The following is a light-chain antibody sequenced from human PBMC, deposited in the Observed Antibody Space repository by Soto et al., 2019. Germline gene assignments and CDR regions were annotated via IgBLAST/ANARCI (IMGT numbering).Light chain of an antibody. CDR2: DAS. J-gene: IGKJ2*01. Sequence: IQMTQSPSTLSAPVGDRVTITCQASQTISTLLAWFQHKPGKAPNLLIYDASNLESGVPSRFSGSGSGTEFTLTISSLQSDDSATYFYQQYSHLVTFGQGTKLEIK. V-gene: IGKV1-5*01. CDR3: QQYSHLVT. CDR1: QTISTL.